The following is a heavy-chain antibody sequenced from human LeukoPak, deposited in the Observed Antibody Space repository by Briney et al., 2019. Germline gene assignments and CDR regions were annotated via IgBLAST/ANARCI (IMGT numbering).Heavy chain of an antibody. D-gene: IGHD1-26*01. CDR3: GGERAPASGFDP. V-gene: IGHV3-30*03. CDR1: GFTFSSYD. J-gene: IGHJ5*02. Sequence: SAGSLRLSCAASGFTFSSYDMHWVRQAPGKGLEWVAVISYDGSNKYYADSVKGRFTISRDNSKSTLYLQMNSLRADDTAVYYCGGERAPASGFDPLGQGTLVTVSS. CDR2: ISYDGSNK.